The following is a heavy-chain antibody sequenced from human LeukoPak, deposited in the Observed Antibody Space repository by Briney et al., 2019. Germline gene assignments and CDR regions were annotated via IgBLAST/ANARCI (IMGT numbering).Heavy chain of an antibody. J-gene: IGHJ4*02. CDR3: ARDMFDYYDSSGYYPLDY. D-gene: IGHD3-22*01. CDR1: GFTFSSYA. V-gene: IGHV3-30*04. Sequence: GGSLRLSCAASGFTFSSYAMHWVRQAPGKGLERVAVISYDGSNKYYADSVKGRFTISRDNSKNTLYLQMNSLRAEDTAVYYCARDMFDYYDSSGYYPLDYWGQGTLVTVSS. CDR2: ISYDGSNK.